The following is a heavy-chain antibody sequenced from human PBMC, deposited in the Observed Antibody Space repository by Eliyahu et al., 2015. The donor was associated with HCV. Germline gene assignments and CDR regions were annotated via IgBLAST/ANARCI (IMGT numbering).Heavy chain of an antibody. V-gene: IGHV3-23*01. CDR3: AKDVGYDPHFDY. CDR2: ISGXGGST. J-gene: IGHJ4*02. D-gene: IGHD5-12*01. Sequence: EVQLLESGGGLVQPGGSLXLSCAASVFTFSSYAMRWVRQAPGKGRGWVSAISGXGGSTYYADSVKGRFTISRDNSKNTLYLQMNSLRAEDTAVYYCAKDVGYDPHFDYWGQGTLVTVSS. CDR1: VFTFSSYA.